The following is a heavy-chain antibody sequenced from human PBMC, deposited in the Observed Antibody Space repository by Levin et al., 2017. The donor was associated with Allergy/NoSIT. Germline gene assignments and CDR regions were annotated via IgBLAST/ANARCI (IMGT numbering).Heavy chain of an antibody. V-gene: IGHV3-23*01. CDR3: AKGPRAAAGITPNYYYYGMDV. CDR1: GFTFSSYA. J-gene: IGHJ6*02. CDR2: ISGSGGST. D-gene: IGHD6-13*01. Sequence: GGSLRLSCAASGFTFSSYAMSWVRQAPGKGLEWVSAISGSGGSTYYADSVKGRFTISRDNSKNTLYLQMNSLRAEDTAVYYCAKGPRAAAGITPNYYYYGMDVWGQGTTVTVSS.